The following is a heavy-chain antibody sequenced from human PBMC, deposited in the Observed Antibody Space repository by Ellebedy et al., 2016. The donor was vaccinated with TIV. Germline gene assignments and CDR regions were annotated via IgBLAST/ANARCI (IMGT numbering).Heavy chain of an antibody. D-gene: IGHD6-13*01. Sequence: ASVKVSXXASGYTFTSYYMHWVRQAPGQGLEWMGIINPSGGSTSYAQKFQGRVTMTRDTSTSTVYMELSSLRSEDTAVYYCARERDSSPRYWYFDLWGRGTLVTVPS. CDR2: INPSGGST. CDR1: GYTFTSYY. V-gene: IGHV1-46*01. CDR3: ARERDSSPRYWYFDL. J-gene: IGHJ2*01.